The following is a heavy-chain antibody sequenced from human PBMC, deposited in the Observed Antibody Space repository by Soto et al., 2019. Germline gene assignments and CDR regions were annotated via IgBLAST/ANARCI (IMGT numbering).Heavy chain of an antibody. V-gene: IGHV1-69*06. Sequence: QVQLVQSGAEVKKPGSSVKVSCKASGGTFSSYAISWVRQAPGQGLEWMGGIIPIFGTANYAQKFQGRVTITADKSTSTAYMELSSLRYEDTAVYCCAWRRGAYCYGYCGAFVIWGQGTMVTVSS. J-gene: IGHJ3*02. CDR3: AWRRGAYCYGYCGAFVI. D-gene: IGHD5-18*01. CDR1: GGTFSSYA. CDR2: IIPIFGTA.